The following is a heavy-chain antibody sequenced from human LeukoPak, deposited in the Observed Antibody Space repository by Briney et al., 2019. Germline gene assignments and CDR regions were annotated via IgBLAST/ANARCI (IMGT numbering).Heavy chain of an antibody. CDR1: GYTFTSYG. Sequence: GASVKVSCKASGYTFTSYGISWVRQAPGQGLEWMGWISAYNGNTNYAQKLQGRVTMTTDTSTSTAYMELRSLKSDDTAVYYCARNAFNTSSENYFDFWGRGTLVTVSS. D-gene: IGHD6-6*01. CDR2: ISAYNGNT. V-gene: IGHV1-18*01. J-gene: IGHJ4*02. CDR3: ARNAFNTSSENYFDF.